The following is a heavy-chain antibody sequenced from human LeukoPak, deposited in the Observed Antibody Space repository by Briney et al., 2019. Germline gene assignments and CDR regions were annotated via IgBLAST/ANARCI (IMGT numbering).Heavy chain of an antibody. D-gene: IGHD1-26*01. CDR3: ARGIVGATRAIDY. Sequence: GESLKISCKGSGYSFTSYRIGWVRQMPGKGLEWMGIIYPGDSDTRYSPSFRGQVTISADKSISTAYLQWSSLKASDTAMYYCARGIVGATRAIDYWGQGTLVTVSS. V-gene: IGHV5-51*01. CDR2: IYPGDSDT. J-gene: IGHJ4*02. CDR1: GYSFTSYR.